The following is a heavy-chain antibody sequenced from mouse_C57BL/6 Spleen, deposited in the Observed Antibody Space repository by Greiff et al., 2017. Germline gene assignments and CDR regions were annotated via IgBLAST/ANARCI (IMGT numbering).Heavy chain of an antibody. D-gene: IGHD1-1*01. J-gene: IGHJ4*01. Sequence: VQLQQPGAELVRPGSSVKLSCKASGYTFTSYWMHWVKQRPIQGLEWIGNIDPSGSETNYTQKFKDQATVTVDKSSSTAYMQLSSRTSEDSAVYYCARGYGGSYRDAMDDWGQGTSVTVSS. V-gene: IGHV1-52*01. CDR2: IDPSGSET. CDR1: GYTFTSYW. CDR3: ARGYGGSYRDAMDD.